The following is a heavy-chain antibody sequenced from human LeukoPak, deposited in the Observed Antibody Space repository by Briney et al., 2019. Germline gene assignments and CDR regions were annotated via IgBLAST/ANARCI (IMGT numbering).Heavy chain of an antibody. CDR1: GFTFSSSA. Sequence: GGSLRLSCTASGFTFSSSAMSWVRQAPGKGLEWVSSISGSGSGGSTYYADSVKGRFTISRDNAKNSLYLQMNSLRAEDTALYYCASLGDVGYYYYYMDVWGKGTTVTVSS. V-gene: IGHV3-23*01. J-gene: IGHJ6*03. D-gene: IGHD3-16*01. CDR3: ASLGDVGYYYYYMDV. CDR2: ISGSGSGGST.